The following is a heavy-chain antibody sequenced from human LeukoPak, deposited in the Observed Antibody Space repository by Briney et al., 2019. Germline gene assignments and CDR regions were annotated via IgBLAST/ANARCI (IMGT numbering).Heavy chain of an antibody. D-gene: IGHD1-26*01. CDR2: ISGSGGST. V-gene: IGHV3-23*01. CDR1: GFTFSSYG. Sequence: PGGSLRLSCAASGFTFSSYGMSWVRQAPGKGLEWVSAISGSGGSTYYADSVKGRFTISRDNSKNTLYLQMNSLRAEDTAVYYCANGPGRISGSYFVYWGQGTLVTVSS. J-gene: IGHJ4*02. CDR3: ANGPGRISGSYFVY.